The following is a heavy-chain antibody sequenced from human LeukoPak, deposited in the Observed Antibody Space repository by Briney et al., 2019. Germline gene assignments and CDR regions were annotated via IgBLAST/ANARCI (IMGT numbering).Heavy chain of an antibody. CDR3: ARRAGAYSHPYDY. D-gene: IGHD4/OR15-4a*01. J-gene: IGHJ4*02. CDR2: IYSDNT. V-gene: IGHV3-53*01. CDR1: GFTVSSNS. Sequence: PGGSLRLSCTVSGFTVSSNSMSWVRQAPGKGLEWVSFIYSDNTHYSDSVNGRFTISRDNSKNTLYLQMNSLRAEDTAVYYCARRAGAYSHPYDYWGQGTLVTVSS.